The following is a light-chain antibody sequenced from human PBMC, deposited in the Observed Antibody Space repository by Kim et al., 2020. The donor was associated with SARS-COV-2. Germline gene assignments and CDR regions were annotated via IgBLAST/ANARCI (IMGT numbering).Light chain of an antibody. CDR2: SAS. V-gene: IGKV3-20*01. J-gene: IGKJ2*01. CDR1: QSIASNH. Sequence: EIVLTQSPGSLSLSPGERVTLSCRASQSIASNHLAWYQQKLGQAPRLLIYSASSRATGIPDRFSGSGSGTDYTLTISRLEPEDFAVYYCQEFGTSPYTFGQGTKLEI. CDR3: QEFGTSPYT.